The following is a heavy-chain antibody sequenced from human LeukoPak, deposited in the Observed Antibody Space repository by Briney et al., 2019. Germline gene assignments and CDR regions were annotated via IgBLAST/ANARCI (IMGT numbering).Heavy chain of an antibody. V-gene: IGHV3-7*01. J-gene: IGHJ4*02. CDR2: INQDGSEK. CDR3: TTTGYYFDYFDY. D-gene: IGHD3-9*01. Sequence: PGGSLRLSCAASGLSFSSFEMTWVRQAPGKGLEWVANINQDGSEKYYVDSVKGRFTISRANANISLHLQMNSLRAEDTAIYYCTTTGYYFDYFDYWGQGTLVTVSS. CDR1: GLSFSSFE.